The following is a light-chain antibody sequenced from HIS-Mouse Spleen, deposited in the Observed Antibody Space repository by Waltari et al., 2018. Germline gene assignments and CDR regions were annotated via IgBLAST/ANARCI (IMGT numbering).Light chain of an antibody. J-gene: IGLJ3*02. CDR2: DGS. V-gene: IGLV2-23*01. Sequence: QSALTQPASVSGSPGQSITISCTGTSSDVGSDNLVSWYPQHPGKAPKPMIYDGSKRPSGVSNRFSGSKSGNTASLTISGLQAEDEADYYCCSYAGSSTYWVFGGGTKLTVL. CDR3: CSYAGSSTYWV. CDR1: SSDVGSDNL.